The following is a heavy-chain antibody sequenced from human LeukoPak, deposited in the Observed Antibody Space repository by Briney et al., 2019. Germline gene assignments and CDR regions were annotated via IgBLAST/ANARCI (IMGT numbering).Heavy chain of an antibody. J-gene: IGHJ3*01. D-gene: IGHD1-1*01. CDR3: TRGARRVQLPRSDDVDV. CDR2: FESGGDS. V-gene: IGHV3-13*01. Sequence: PGGSLRLSCTASGFTISSHDMNWVRQTTGKGLEWVAVFESGGDSHHADSVKGRFTVSRDNAKNSLYLQMNSLRAGDTALYYCTRGARRVQLPRSDDVDVWGQGTVVTVSS. CDR1: GFTISSHD.